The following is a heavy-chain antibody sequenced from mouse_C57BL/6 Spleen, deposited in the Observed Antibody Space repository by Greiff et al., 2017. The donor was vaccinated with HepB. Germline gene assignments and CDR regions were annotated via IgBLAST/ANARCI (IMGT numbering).Heavy chain of an antibody. V-gene: IGHV3-6*01. CDR3: AREGGYPYYFDY. CDR1: GYSITSGYY. D-gene: IGHD2-2*01. J-gene: IGHJ2*01. CDR2: ISYDGSN. Sequence: EVQLVESGPGLVKPSQSLSLTCSVTGYSITSGYYWNWIRQFPGNKLEWMGYISYDGSNNYNPSLKNRISITRDTSKNQFFLKLNSVTTEDTATYYCAREGGYPYYFDYWGQGTTLTVSS.